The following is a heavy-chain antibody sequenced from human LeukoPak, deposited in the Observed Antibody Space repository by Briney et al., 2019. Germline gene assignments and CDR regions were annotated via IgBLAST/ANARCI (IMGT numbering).Heavy chain of an antibody. J-gene: IGHJ3*02. Sequence: PGGSLRLSCAASGFTFSSYTMHWVRQAPGKGLEWGAVISYDVSNKYYADSVKGRFTISRDNSKNTLYLQMNSLRAEDTAVYYCARDRPTPPKNSYGSGSPDAFDIWGQGTMVTVSS. CDR3: ARDRPTPPKNSYGSGSPDAFDI. CDR1: GFTFSSYT. CDR2: ISYDVSNK. V-gene: IGHV3-30-3*01. D-gene: IGHD3-10*01.